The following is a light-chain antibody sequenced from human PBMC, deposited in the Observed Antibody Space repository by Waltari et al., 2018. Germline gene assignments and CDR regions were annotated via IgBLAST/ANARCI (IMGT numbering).Light chain of an antibody. CDR1: ISDVGAYDS. CDR2: DVS. CDR3: SSYSDIKQRV. Sequence: QSALTQPPSASGSPGQSVTISCPGSISDVGAYDSVSWYQQHPGKAPRLLIYDVSKRPSGVPYRFSGSKSGNTASLTVSGLQADDEADYYCSSYSDIKQRVFGTGTKVTVL. J-gene: IGLJ1*01. V-gene: IGLV2-8*01.